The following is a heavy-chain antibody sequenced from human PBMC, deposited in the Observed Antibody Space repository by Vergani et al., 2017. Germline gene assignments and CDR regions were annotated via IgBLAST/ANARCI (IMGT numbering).Heavy chain of an antibody. CDR1: GSTFTTYG. Sequence: QEQLVESGGGVVQPGGSLRLSCTAASGSTFTTYGVHWVRQAPGKGLEWVAVISSDGSNKHYADSVKGRFTISRDNSQNTLYLQMDSLTAEDTAIYFCVNGYYYDQSGLASFDYWGQGTLVTVSS. D-gene: IGHD3-22*01. CDR3: VNGYYYDQSGLASFDY. J-gene: IGHJ4*02. CDR2: ISSDGSNK. V-gene: IGHV3-30*02.